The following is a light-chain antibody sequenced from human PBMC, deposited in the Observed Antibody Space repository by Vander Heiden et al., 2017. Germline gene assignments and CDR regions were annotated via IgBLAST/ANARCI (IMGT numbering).Light chain of an antibody. CDR2: FSS. CDR3: MQALQTPLT. J-gene: IGKJ4*01. CDR1: QSLLHSNGYNN. V-gene: IGKV2-28*01. Sequence: DIVITQSPLSLSVPPAEPPSIPCRSSQSLLHSNGYNNLEWYLQKPGQSPQLLIYFSSHRASGVPDRFSGSGSGTDFTLKISRVEAEDIGLYYCMQALQTPLTFGGGTKVEIK.